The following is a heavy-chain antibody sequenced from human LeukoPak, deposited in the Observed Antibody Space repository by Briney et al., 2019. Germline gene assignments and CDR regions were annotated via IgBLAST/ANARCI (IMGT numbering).Heavy chain of an antibody. V-gene: IGHV4-59*01. CDR1: GGSISSYY. J-gene: IGHJ6*03. D-gene: IGHD3-10*01. CDR3: ARENVLLWFGAVYYYMDV. CDR2: IYYSGST. Sequence: SETLSLTCTVSGGSISSYYWSWIRQPPGKGLEWIGYIYYSGSTNYNPSLKSRVTISVDTSKNQFSLRLSSVTAADTAVYYCARENVLLWFGAVYYYMDVWGKGTTVTVSS.